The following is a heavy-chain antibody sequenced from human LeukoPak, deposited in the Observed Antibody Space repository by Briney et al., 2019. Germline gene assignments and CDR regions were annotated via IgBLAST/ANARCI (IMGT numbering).Heavy chain of an antibody. CDR2: ISSSSSYI. CDR3: ARAKGGRYTGGDY. V-gene: IGHV3-21*01. J-gene: IGHJ4*02. Sequence: PGGSLRLSCAASGFTFSSYSMNWVRQAPGKGLEWVSSISSSSSYIYYADSVKGRFTISRDNAKNSLYLQMNSLRAEDTAVYYCARAKGGRYTGGDYWGQGTLVTVSS. CDR1: GFTFSSYS. D-gene: IGHD3-9*01.